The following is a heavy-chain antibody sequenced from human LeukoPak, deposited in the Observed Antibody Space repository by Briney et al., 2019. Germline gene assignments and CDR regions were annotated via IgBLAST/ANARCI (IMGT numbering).Heavy chain of an antibody. CDR2: ISGSGGST. CDR3: ARDLTMVREVPFDY. D-gene: IGHD3-10*01. Sequence: GGSLRLSCAASGFTFSSYAMSWVRQAPGKGLEWVSTISGSGGSTYYADSVKGRFTISRDNSKNTLYVEMNSLRAEDTAVYYCARDLTMVREVPFDYWGQGTLVTVSS. V-gene: IGHV3-23*01. CDR1: GFTFSSYA. J-gene: IGHJ4*02.